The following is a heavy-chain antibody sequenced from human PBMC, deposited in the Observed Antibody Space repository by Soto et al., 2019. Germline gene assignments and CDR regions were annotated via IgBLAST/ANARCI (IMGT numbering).Heavy chain of an antibody. V-gene: IGHV3-30-3*01. D-gene: IGHD3-3*01. CDR3: ALDAYDFWSELENYFDY. J-gene: IGHJ4*02. CDR2: ISYDGSNK. Sequence: GGSLRLSCAASGFTFSSYAMHWVRQAPGKGLEWVAVISYDGSNKYYADSVKGRFTISRDNSKNTLYLQMNSLRAEDTAVYYCALDAYDFWSELENYFDYWGQGTLVTVSS. CDR1: GFTFSSYA.